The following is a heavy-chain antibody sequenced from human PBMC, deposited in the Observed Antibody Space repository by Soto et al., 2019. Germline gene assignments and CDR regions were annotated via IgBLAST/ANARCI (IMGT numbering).Heavy chain of an antibody. V-gene: IGHV3-7*01. CDR2: INQDGSEK. CDR1: GFTFSTYW. Sequence: GGSLRLSCAASGFTFSTYWMDWVRQTPGKGLEWVANINQDGSEKNYVDSVKGRFTIYRDNAKNSLYLQMSSLAAEDSALYYCSRSLNSWGQGTLVTSPQ. J-gene: IGHJ4*02. CDR3: SRSLNS.